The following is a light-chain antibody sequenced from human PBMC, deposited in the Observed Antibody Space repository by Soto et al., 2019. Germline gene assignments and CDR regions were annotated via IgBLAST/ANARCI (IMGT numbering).Light chain of an antibody. J-gene: IGLJ2*01. CDR2: GNS. CDR1: SSNIGAGYD. V-gene: IGLV1-40*01. CDR3: QSYDSSLSGLL. Sequence: QSVLTQPPSVSGAPGQRVTISCTWSSSNIGAGYDVHWYQQLPGTAPKLLIYGNSNRPSGVPDRFSGSKSGTSASLAITGLQAEDEADYYCQSYDSSLSGLLFGGGTKVTVL.